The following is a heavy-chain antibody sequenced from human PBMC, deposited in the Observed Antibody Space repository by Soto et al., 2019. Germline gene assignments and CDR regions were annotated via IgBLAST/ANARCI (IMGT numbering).Heavy chain of an antibody. Sequence: SETLSLTCTVSGGSISSGGYSWSWIRQHPGKGLEWIGYIYYSGSTNYNPSLKSRVTISVDTSKNQFSLKLSSVTAAGTAVYYCARRYGDCFDYWGQGTLVTVSS. J-gene: IGHJ4*02. CDR1: GGSISSGGYS. CDR2: IYYSGST. CDR3: ARRYGDCFDY. D-gene: IGHD4-17*01. V-gene: IGHV4-61*08.